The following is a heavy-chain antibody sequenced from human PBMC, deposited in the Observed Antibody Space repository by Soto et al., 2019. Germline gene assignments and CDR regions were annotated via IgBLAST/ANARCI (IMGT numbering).Heavy chain of an antibody. Sequence: EVQLVESGGGLVRPGGSLRLSCAAAGFDFEDYAMHWVRQVPGKGLEWVSLTNSDGTDSYYVDSVKGRFTISRDNTKTTLYLQMDRLRPEDTALYFCAESLYYYDSSPLAHWGQGTLVTVSS. D-gene: IGHD3-22*01. J-gene: IGHJ4*02. CDR2: TNSDGTDS. V-gene: IGHV3-43D*04. CDR1: GFDFEDYA. CDR3: AESLYYYDSSPLAH.